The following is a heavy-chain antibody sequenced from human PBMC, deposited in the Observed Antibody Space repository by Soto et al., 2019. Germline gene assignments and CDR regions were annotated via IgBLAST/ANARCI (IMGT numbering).Heavy chain of an antibody. D-gene: IGHD3-22*01. V-gene: IGHV3-23*01. CDR2: ISGSGGNT. CDR3: AKEMGDYYDSSGSWFDH. CDR1: GFTFSSYV. J-gene: IGHJ5*02. Sequence: RLSCAASGFTFSSYVMSWVRQAPGKGLEWVSAISGSGGNTYYADSVKGRFTISRDNSKNTLFLQMNSLRAEDTALYFCAKEMGDYYDSSGSWFDHWGQGTLVTVSS.